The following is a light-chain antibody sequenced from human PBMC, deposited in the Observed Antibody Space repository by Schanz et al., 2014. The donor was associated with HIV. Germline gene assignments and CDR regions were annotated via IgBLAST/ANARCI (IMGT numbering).Light chain of an antibody. CDR3: QQYSDWPPST. CDR2: GAS. V-gene: IGKV3-15*01. CDR1: QSVGSN. Sequence: EIVMTQSPATLSVSPGERATLSCRASQSVGSNLAWYQQRPGQAPRLLIYGASSRATGIPVRFSGRGSGTEFTLTISGLQSEDFALYYCQQYSDWPPSTFGQGTKVEIK. J-gene: IGKJ2*01.